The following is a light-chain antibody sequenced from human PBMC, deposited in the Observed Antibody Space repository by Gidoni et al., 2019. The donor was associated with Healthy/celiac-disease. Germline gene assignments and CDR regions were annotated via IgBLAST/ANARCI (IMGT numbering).Light chain of an antibody. V-gene: IGKV3-20*01. CDR2: GAS. Sequence: EIVLTQSPGTLSLSPGERATLPGRASQSVSSSYLAWYQQNPGQAPRLLIYGASSGSGTDFTLTISRLEPEDFAVYYCQQYGSSPTFGQXTKVEIK. CDR3: QQYGSSPT. J-gene: IGKJ1*01. CDR1: QSVSSSY.